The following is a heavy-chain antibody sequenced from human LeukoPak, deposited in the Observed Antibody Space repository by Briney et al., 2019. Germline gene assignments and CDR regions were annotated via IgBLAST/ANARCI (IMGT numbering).Heavy chain of an antibody. CDR3: AKDVAAAGQFDY. Sequence: GGSLRLSCAATGFTFSSYATSWVRQAPGKGLEWVSAISGSGGRTYYADSVKGRFTISRDNSKNTLYLQMNSLRAEDTAVYYCAKDVAAAGQFDYWGQGTLVTVSS. J-gene: IGHJ4*02. CDR2: ISGSGGRT. CDR1: GFTFSSYA. V-gene: IGHV3-23*01. D-gene: IGHD6-13*01.